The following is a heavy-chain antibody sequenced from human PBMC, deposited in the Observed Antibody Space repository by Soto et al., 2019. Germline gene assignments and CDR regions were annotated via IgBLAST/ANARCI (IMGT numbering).Heavy chain of an antibody. CDR3: AKDSNRRGITIFGVVIMSYFDY. CDR2: ISGSGGST. V-gene: IGHV3-23*01. CDR1: GFTFSSYA. D-gene: IGHD3-3*01. Sequence: GGSLRLSCAASGFTFSSYAMSWVRQAPGKGLEWVSAISGSGGSTYYADSVKGRFTISRDNSKNTLYLQMNSLRAEDTAVYYCAKDSNRRGITIFGVVIMSYFDYWGQGTLVTVSS. J-gene: IGHJ4*02.